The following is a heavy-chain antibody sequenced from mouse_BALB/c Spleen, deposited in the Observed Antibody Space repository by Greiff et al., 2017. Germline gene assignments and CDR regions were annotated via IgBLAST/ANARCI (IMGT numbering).Heavy chain of an antibody. Sequence: SGAELARPGASVKLSCKASGYTFTSYWMQWVKQRPGQGLEWIGAIYPGDGDTRYTQKFKGKATLTADKSSSTAYMQLSSLASEDSAVYYCARRYYDYFDYWGQGTTLTVSS. CDR1: GYTFTSYW. J-gene: IGHJ2*01. V-gene: IGHV1-87*01. D-gene: IGHD1-1*01. CDR3: ARRYYDYFDY. CDR2: IYPGDGDT.